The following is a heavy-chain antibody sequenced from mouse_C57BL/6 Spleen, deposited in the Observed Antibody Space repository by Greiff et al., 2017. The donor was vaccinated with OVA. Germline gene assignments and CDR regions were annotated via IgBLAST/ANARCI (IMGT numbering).Heavy chain of an antibody. Sequence: EVKLMESGPGLVKPSQSLSLTCSVTGYSITSGYYWNWIRQFPGNKLEWMGYISYDGSNNYNPSLKNRISITRDTSKNQFFLKLNSATTEDTATYDCARGHRYFDVWGTGTTVTVSS. J-gene: IGHJ1*03. D-gene: IGHD6-1*01. CDR2: ISYDGSN. V-gene: IGHV3-6*01. CDR1: GYSITSGYY. CDR3: ARGHRYFDV.